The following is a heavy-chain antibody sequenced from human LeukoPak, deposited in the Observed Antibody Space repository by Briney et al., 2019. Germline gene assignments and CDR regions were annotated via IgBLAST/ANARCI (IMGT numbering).Heavy chain of an antibody. CDR1: GGSISSYY. D-gene: IGHD3-10*01. CDR2: IYYSGST. V-gene: IGHV4-59*01. CDR3: TRPYMVRDTVYFDY. J-gene: IGHJ4*02. Sequence: PSGTLSLTCAVSGGSISSYYWSWIRQPPGKGLEWIGYIYYSGSTNYNPSLKSRVTISVDTSKNQFSLKLSSVTAADTAVYYCTRPYMVRDTVYFDYWGQGTLVTVSS.